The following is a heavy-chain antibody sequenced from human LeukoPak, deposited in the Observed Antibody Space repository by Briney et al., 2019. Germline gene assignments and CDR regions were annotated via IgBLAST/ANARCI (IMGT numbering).Heavy chain of an antibody. V-gene: IGHV1-2*02. J-gene: IGHJ4*02. D-gene: IGHD3-10*01. Sequence: ASVKASCKASGYTFTGYYMHWVRQAPGQGLEWMGWINPNSGGTNYAQKFQGRDTMTRDTSISTAYMELSRLRSDDTAVYYCTYGSGSYPYGYWGQGTLVTVSS. CDR3: TYGSGSYPYGY. CDR1: GYTFTGYY. CDR2: INPNSGGT.